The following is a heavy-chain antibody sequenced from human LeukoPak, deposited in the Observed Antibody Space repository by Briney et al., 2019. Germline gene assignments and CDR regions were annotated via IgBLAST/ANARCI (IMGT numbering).Heavy chain of an antibody. Sequence: GGSLRLPCAASGFTFSSYAMHWVRQAPGKGLEWVAVISYDGSNKYYADSVKGRFTISRDNSKNTLYLQMNSLRAEDTAVYYCARDEGDILTGYCPYWGQGTLVTVSS. CDR3: ARDEGDILTGYCPY. CDR1: GFTFSSYA. V-gene: IGHV3-30*04. J-gene: IGHJ4*02. CDR2: ISYDGSNK. D-gene: IGHD3-9*01.